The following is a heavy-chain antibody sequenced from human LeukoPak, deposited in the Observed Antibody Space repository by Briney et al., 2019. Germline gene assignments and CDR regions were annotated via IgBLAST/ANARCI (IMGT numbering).Heavy chain of an antibody. CDR2: ISSNGGST. V-gene: IGHV3-64*01. D-gene: IGHD3-22*01. Sequence: GGSLRLSCAASGFTFSSYAMHWVRQAPGKGLEYVSAISSNGGSTYYANSVRGRFTISRDNSKNTLYLQMGSLRAEDMAVYYCARDSRPDSSGPFDYWGQGTLVNVSS. J-gene: IGHJ4*02. CDR1: GFTFSSYA. CDR3: ARDSRPDSSGPFDY.